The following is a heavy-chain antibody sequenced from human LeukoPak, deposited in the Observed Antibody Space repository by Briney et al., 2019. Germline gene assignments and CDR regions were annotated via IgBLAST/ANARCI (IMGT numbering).Heavy chain of an antibody. Sequence: ASVKVSCKASGYTFTGYYMHWVRQAPGQGLEWMGRINPNSGGTNYAQKFQGRVTMTRDTSINTAYMDLSSLRSEDTAVYYCARGIVVVPAAIFGAFDIWGQGTMVTVSS. D-gene: IGHD2-2*02. CDR3: ARGIVVVPAAIFGAFDI. CDR2: INPNSGGT. J-gene: IGHJ3*02. V-gene: IGHV1-2*06. CDR1: GYTFTGYY.